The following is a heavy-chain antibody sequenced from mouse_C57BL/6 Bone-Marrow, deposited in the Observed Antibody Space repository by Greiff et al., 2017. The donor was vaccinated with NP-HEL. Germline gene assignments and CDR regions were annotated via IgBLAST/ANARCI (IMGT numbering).Heavy chain of an antibody. Sequence: EVQLMESGGDLVKPGGSLKLSCAASGFTFSSYGMSWVRQTPDQRLEWVATISSGGSYTYYPDSVKGRSTISRDNAKNTLYLQMSSLKSEDTAVYYCARHYDSNDFDYWGQGTTLTVSS. V-gene: IGHV5-6*01. J-gene: IGHJ2*01. CDR1: GFTFSSYG. D-gene: IGHD2-5*01. CDR3: ARHYDSNDFDY. CDR2: ISSGGSYT.